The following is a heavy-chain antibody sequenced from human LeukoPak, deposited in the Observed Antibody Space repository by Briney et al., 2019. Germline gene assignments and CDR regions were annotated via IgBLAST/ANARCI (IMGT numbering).Heavy chain of an antibody. CDR1: GFTFSDSG. V-gene: IGHV3-73*01. J-gene: IGHJ4*02. CDR2: MRSKTQNYAT. CDR3: TNYDDSSDLWGY. Sequence: GGSLKLSCAAFGFTFSDSGMHWVRQAPGKGLEWVGRMRSKTQNYATAYAASVKGRFTISRDDSKNTAFLQMNSLKTEDTAVYYCTNYDDSSDLWGYWGQGTLVTVSS. D-gene: IGHD3-22*01.